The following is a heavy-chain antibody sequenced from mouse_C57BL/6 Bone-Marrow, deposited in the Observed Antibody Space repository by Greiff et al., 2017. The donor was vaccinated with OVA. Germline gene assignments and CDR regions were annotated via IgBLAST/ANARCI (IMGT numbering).Heavy chain of an antibody. V-gene: IGHV10-3*01. Sequence: EVLLVEPGGGLVQPKGSLKLSCAASGFTFNTYAMHWVRQAPGQGLEWIALIRRKSSNSATYCADSVKDRFTISREDSHSMIYLQMNNLRTEDTALYYCVREEDDDGYYYAMDYWGQGTSLTVSS. CDR1: GFTFNTYA. CDR3: VREEDDDGYYYAMDY. J-gene: IGHJ4*01. D-gene: IGHD2-4*01. CDR2: IRRKSSNSAT.